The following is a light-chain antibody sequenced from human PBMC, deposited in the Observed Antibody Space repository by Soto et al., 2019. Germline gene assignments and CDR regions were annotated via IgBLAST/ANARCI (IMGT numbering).Light chain of an antibody. Sequence: QAVVTQPPSASGTPGQRVTISCSGSSSNIGSNTVNWYQQLPGMAPKLLIYSNNQRPSGVPDRFSGSKSGTSASLAISGLQSEDEADYYCAAWDDSLNGYWVFGGGTKLTVL. J-gene: IGLJ3*02. V-gene: IGLV1-44*01. CDR2: SNN. CDR1: SSNIGSNT. CDR3: AAWDDSLNGYWV.